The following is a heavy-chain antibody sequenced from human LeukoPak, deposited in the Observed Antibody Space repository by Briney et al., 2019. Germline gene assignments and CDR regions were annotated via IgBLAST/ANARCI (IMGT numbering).Heavy chain of an antibody. D-gene: IGHD3-22*01. J-gene: IGHJ4*02. CDR2: TNPNSGIT. CDR1: AYTFTSYD. V-gene: IGHV1-8*01. CDR3: ARGRRSLTMIVVVITYYFGY. Sequence: ASVKVSCKASAYTFTSYDINWVRQATGQGLEWMGWTNPNSGITGYAQKFQGRVTMTRNTSISTAYMELSSLRSEDTAVYYCARGRRSLTMIVVVITYYFGYWGQGTLVTVSS.